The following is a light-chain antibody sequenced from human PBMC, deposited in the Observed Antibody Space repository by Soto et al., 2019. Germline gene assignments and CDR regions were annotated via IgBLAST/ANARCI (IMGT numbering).Light chain of an antibody. V-gene: IGLV3-21*02. J-gene: IGLJ1*01. Sequence: SYELTQPPSVSVAPGLTASITCGGYNIGSKSVHWYQQRPGQAPVLVVYDDTDRPSGIPERFSGSNSGSTATLTISRVEAGDEADFYGKVWDGSSDVFGTGTKPTVL. CDR1: NIGSKS. CDR2: DDT. CDR3: KVWDGSSDV.